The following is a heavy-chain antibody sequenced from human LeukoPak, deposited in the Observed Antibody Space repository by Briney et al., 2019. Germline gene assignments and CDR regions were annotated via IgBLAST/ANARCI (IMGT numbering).Heavy chain of an antibody. D-gene: IGHD2-21*02. J-gene: IGHJ4*02. CDR3: ARSKSDWSFIDY. Sequence: PSETLSLTCSVSGDSVRSYYCIWIRQSPGKGLDWIGHINYNGGNSPSPSLKSRGTLSVDTSKSQFSLRLRSVTAADTAVYYCARSKSDWSFIDYWGQGILVSVSS. CDR2: INYNGGN. CDR1: GDSVRSYY. V-gene: IGHV4-59*02.